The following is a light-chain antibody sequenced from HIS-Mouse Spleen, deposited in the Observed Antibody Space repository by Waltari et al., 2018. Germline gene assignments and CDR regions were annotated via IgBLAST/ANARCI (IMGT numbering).Light chain of an antibody. V-gene: IGLV3-27*01. CDR2: KDS. J-gene: IGLJ2*01. CDR3: YSAADNNVV. Sequence: SYELTQPSSVSVSPGQTARITCSGDVLAKKYARWFQQKPGQAPVLVIYKDSERPSGSPRRFSGSSSGTTVTLTIRGAQVEDEADYYCYSAADNNVVFGGGTKLTVL. CDR1: VLAKKY.